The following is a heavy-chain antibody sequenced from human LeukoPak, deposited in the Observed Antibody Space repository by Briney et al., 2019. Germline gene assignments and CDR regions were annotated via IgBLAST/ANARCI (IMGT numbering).Heavy chain of an antibody. V-gene: IGHV4-4*07. CDR1: GGSISSYY. D-gene: IGHD6-19*01. Sequence: SETLSLTCTVSGGSISSYYWSWIRQPPGKGLEWIGRIYTSGSTNYNPSLKSRVTMSVDTSKNQFSLKLSSVTAADTAVYYCARASADVSSGWYQSFDYWGQGTLVTVSS. CDR2: IYTSGST. CDR3: ARASADVSSGWYQSFDY. J-gene: IGHJ4*02.